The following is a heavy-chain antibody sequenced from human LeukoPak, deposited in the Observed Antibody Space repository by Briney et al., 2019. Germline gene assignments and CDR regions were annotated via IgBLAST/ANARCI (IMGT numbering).Heavy chain of an antibody. CDR2: ISTYNGNT. V-gene: IGHV1-18*01. D-gene: IGHD4-17*01. CDR3: ARDGGPSRGDYDRGFFRSCGY. Sequence: GASVKVSCKASGYTFTSYGISWVRQAPGQGLEWMGWISTYNGNTNYAQKLQGRVTMTTDTSTSTAYMELRSLRSDDTAVYYCARDGGPSRGDYDRGFFRSCGYWGQGTLVTVSS. CDR1: GYTFTSYG. J-gene: IGHJ4*02.